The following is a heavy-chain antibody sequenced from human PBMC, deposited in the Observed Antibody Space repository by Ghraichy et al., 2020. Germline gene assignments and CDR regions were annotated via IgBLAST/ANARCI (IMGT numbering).Heavy chain of an antibody. V-gene: IGHV4-34*01. CDR3: ARGYLVPATPAPGYYYGMDV. D-gene: IGHD2-2*01. CDR2: INHSGST. J-gene: IGHJ6*02. Sequence: SETLSLTCAVYGGSFSGYYWSWIRQPPGKGLEWIGEINHSGSTNYNPSLKSRVTISVDTSKNQFSLKLSSVTAADTAVYYCARGYLVPATPAPGYYYGMDVWGQGTTVTVSS. CDR1: GGSFSGYY.